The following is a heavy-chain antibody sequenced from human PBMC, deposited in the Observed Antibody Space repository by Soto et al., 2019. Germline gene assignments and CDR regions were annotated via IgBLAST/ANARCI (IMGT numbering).Heavy chain of an antibody. D-gene: IGHD2-2*01. CDR3: ARDQVPAASDYYYYYGMDV. Sequence: GGSPRLSCVVSGFTFSSYWMQWVRQAPGKGPVWISRINGDGTYTAYADSVKGRFTISRDNAKNTLYLQMNSLRAEDTAVYYCARDQVPAASDYYYYYGMDVWGQGTTVTVSS. V-gene: IGHV3-74*01. J-gene: IGHJ6*02. CDR1: GFTFSSYW. CDR2: INGDGTYT.